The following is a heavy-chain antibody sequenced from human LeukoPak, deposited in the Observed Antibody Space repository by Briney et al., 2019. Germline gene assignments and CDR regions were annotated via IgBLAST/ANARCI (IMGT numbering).Heavy chain of an antibody. CDR2: INPNSGGT. V-gene: IGHV1-2*02. CDR1: GYTFTGYY. CDR3: ARGLHDSSGYLDY. J-gene: IGHJ4*02. D-gene: IGHD3-22*01. Sequence: ASVKVSCTASGYTFTGYYVHWVRQAPGQGLEWMGWINPNSGGTNYAQKFQGRVTMTRDTSISTAYMELSRLRSDDTAVYYCARGLHDSSGYLDYWGQGTLVTVSS.